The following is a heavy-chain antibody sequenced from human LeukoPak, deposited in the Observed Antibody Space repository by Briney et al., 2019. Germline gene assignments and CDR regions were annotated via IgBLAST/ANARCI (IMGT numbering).Heavy chain of an antibody. CDR2: ISAYNGNT. Sequence: WASVKVSCKASGYTFTKYAINWVRQAPGQGLEWMGWISAYNGNTNYAQKLQGRVTMTTDTSTSTAYMELRSLRSDDTAVYYCAREGTGGAFDIWGQGTMVTVSS. J-gene: IGHJ3*02. CDR1: GYTFTKYA. V-gene: IGHV1-18*01. CDR3: AREGTGGAFDI. D-gene: IGHD2-8*02.